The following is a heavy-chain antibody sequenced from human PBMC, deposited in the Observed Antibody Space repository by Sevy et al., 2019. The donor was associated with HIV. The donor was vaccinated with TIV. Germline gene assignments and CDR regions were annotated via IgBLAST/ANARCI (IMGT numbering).Heavy chain of an antibody. D-gene: IGHD3-22*01. CDR3: AKVLNPALESMMEVTVRSLKGFDV. Sequence: GGSLRLSCAASGFTFSDYGMNWFRQAPGRGLEWVAVISYDGSNKYYSDSVKGRFTISRDNSKDTLFLQMNSLRAEDTAVYYCAKVLNPALESMMEVTVRSLKGFDVWGQGTMVTVSS. CDR1: GFTFSDYG. V-gene: IGHV3-30*18. J-gene: IGHJ3*01. CDR2: ISYDGSNK.